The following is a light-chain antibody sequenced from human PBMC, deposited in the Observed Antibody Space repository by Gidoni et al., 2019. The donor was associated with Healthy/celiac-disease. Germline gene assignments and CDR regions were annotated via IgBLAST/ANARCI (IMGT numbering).Light chain of an antibody. V-gene: IGKV4-1*01. CDR2: WAS. Sequence: DIVMTQSPDSLAVSLGERSTIHCKSSQSVLYSSNNTNYLAWYQQKPGQPPKLLIYWASTRESGVPDRFSGSGSGTDFTLTISSLQAEDVAVYYCQQYYSTPYTFXXXTKLEIK. CDR3: QQYYSTPYT. J-gene: IGKJ2*01. CDR1: QSVLYSSNNTNY.